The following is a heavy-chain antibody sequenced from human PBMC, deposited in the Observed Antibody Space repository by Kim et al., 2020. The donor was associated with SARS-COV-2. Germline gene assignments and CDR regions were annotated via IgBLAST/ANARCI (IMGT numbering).Heavy chain of an antibody. CDR1: GFAFGNYW. CDR2: INQDGSEK. V-gene: IGHV3-7*01. Sequence: GGSLRLSCAASGFAFGNYWMSWVRQAPGKGLEWVANINQDGSEKYYVDSVKGRFTISRDNAENSLYLQMNSLRAEDTALYNCAREDFHDRSGYRAWGQGTLVIVSS. CDR3: AREDFHDRSGYRA. J-gene: IGHJ5*02. D-gene: IGHD3-22*01.